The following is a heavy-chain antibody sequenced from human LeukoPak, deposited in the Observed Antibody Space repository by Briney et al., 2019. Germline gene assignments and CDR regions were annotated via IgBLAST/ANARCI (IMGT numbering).Heavy chain of an antibody. D-gene: IGHD6-13*01. J-gene: IGHJ4*02. CDR3: AKRGSNTWSDFDY. CDR2: IYYSGNT. CDR1: SGSISSSSYY. Sequence: SETLSLTCTVSSGSISSSSYYWGWIRQPPGKGLEWIGSIYYSGNTYYNPSLKSRATISVDTSKNQFSLRLNSVTAADTAVYYCAKRGSNTWSDFDYWGQGTLVTVSS. V-gene: IGHV4-39*07.